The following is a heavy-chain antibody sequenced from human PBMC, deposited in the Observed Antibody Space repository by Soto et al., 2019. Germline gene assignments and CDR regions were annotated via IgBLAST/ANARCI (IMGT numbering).Heavy chain of an antibody. CDR3: VRLPATVTPGRNFYFYMDV. V-gene: IGHV4-39*01. Sequence: QLRLQESGPRLLRPSATLSLTCAVSGGSVNSDNFSWGWVRQPPGKGPEWVATIHNGVAANYNPSLRGRVSISMDTSRNEISMQLTSVTAADTSLYYGVRLPATVTPGRNFYFYMDVWGKGTTVTVSS. D-gene: IGHD4-17*01. CDR2: IHNGVAA. J-gene: IGHJ6*03. CDR1: GGSVNSDNFS.